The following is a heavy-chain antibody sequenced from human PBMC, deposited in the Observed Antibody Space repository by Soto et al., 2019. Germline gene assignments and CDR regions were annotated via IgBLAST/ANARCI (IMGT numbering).Heavy chain of an antibody. V-gene: IGHV3-23*01. CDR3: AMSMYSSSWYFDY. Sequence: EVQLLESGGGLVQPGGSLRLSCAASGFTFSSYAMSWVRQAPGKGLEWVSAISGSGGSTYYADSVKGRFTISRDNSKNTLYLQMNSLRAEDTAVYYCAMSMYSSSWYFDYWGQGTLVTVSS. D-gene: IGHD6-13*01. CDR1: GFTFSSYA. J-gene: IGHJ4*02. CDR2: ISGSGGST.